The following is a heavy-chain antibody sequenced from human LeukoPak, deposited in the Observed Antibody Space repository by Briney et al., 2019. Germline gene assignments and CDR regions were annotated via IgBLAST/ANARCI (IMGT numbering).Heavy chain of an antibody. Sequence: GGSLRLSCAASGFTFSNYWMNWVRQAPGKGLEWVANIKQDETEKYYVDSVKGRFTISRDNAKNSLYLQMNSLRAEDTAVYYCARGYSSGWFDYWGQGTLVTVSS. D-gene: IGHD6-19*01. J-gene: IGHJ4*02. CDR2: IKQDETEK. CDR3: ARGYSSGWFDY. CDR1: GFTFSNYW. V-gene: IGHV3-7*01.